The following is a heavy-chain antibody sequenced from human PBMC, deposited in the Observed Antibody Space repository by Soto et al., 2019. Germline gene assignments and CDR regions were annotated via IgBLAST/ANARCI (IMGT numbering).Heavy chain of an antibody. J-gene: IGHJ4*02. D-gene: IGHD3-10*01. Sequence: EVQLVESGGGLVQPGGSLRLSCAASGFTVSSNYMSWVRQAPGKGLEWVSVIYSGGSTYYADSVKGRFTISRHNSKNTLYLQMNSLRAEDTSVYYCARVATYGSGRTNIRVHDDYWGQGTLVTVSS. CDR3: ARVATYGSGRTNIRVHDDY. CDR1: GFTVSSNY. V-gene: IGHV3-53*04. CDR2: IYSGGST.